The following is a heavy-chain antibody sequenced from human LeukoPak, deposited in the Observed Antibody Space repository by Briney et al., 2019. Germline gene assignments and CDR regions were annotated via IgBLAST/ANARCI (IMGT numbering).Heavy chain of an antibody. CDR2: IYSGGST. CDR1: GFTVSSNY. CDR3: ARVESSPGAFDI. Sequence: GGSLRLSCAASGFTVSSNYMSWVRQAPGQGLEWGSVIYSGGSTYYADSVKGRLTISRDNSKNTLYHQMNSLRAEDTAVYYCARVESSPGAFDIWGQGTMVTVSS. V-gene: IGHV3-66*01. J-gene: IGHJ3*02.